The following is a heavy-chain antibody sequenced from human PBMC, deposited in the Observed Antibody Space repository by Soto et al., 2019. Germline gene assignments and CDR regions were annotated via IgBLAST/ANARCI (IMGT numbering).Heavy chain of an antibody. D-gene: IGHD2-2*01. CDR3: ATSTVVTRGWGYYYYGMDV. Sequence: AASVKVSCAASGGTFSSYAISWVRQAPGQGLEWMGGIIPIFGTANYAQKFQGRVTITADESTSTAYMELSSLRSEDTAVYYCATSTVVTRGWGYYYYGMDVWGQGTTVTRLL. J-gene: IGHJ6*02. V-gene: IGHV1-69*13. CDR1: GGTFSSYA. CDR2: IIPIFGTA.